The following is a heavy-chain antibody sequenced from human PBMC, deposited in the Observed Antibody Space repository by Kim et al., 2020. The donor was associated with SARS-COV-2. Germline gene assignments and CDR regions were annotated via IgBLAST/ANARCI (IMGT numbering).Heavy chain of an antibody. CDR1: RINFSDYY. CDR2: ISSSGSYT. Sequence: GGSLRLSCEASRINFSDYYMSWIRQAPGKGLEWVSYISSSGSYTKYADSLKGRFTISRDNAENSLYLEMNSLSADDTAVYYCARVPVGASSWYYFDSWGQGTLVTVSS. CDR3: ARVPVGASSWYYFDS. J-gene: IGHJ4*02. V-gene: IGHV3-11*05. D-gene: IGHD6-13*01.